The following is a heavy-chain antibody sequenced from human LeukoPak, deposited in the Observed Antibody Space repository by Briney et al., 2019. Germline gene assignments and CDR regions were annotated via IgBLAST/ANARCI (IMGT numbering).Heavy chain of an antibody. J-gene: IGHJ4*02. CDR2: ISGSGIST. Sequence: GGSLRLSCAASGFTFSSYAMTWVRQAPGKGLEWVSVISGSGISTYYADSVKGRFTISRDNSKNTLYLQMNSLRAEDTAVYYCAKPGAYYDSSGYWDYWGQGTLVTVSS. D-gene: IGHD3-22*01. CDR1: GFTFSSYA. V-gene: IGHV3-23*01. CDR3: AKPGAYYDSSGYWDY.